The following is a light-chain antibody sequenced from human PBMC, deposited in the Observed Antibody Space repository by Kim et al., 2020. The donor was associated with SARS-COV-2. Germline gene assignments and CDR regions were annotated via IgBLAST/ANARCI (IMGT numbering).Light chain of an antibody. J-gene: IGLJ3*02. CDR3: QSYDSSLSGVV. CDR2: GNN. V-gene: IGLV1-40*01. CDR1: TSKIGAGYN. Sequence: RVTIACTGSTSKIGAGYNVHWYQQFPGTAPKFLIYGNNNRPSGVPDRFSGSKSGTSASLDITGLQAEDEADYYCQSYDSSLSGVVFGGGTQLTVL.